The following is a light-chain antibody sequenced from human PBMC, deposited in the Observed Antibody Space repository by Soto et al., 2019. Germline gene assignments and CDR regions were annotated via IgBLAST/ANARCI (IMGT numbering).Light chain of an antibody. V-gene: IGKV3-11*01. J-gene: IGKJ1*01. CDR2: DAS. CDR1: QSVGKY. CDR3: QQHDSRPPWT. Sequence: EIVMTQSPSTLPLSPGERATLSCRASQSVGKYLVWYQQKPGQAPRLLIYDASNRATVIPARFSGSGCGKDLFLPISSLEPEDYAAYYCQQHDSRPPWTFGQGTKVDIK.